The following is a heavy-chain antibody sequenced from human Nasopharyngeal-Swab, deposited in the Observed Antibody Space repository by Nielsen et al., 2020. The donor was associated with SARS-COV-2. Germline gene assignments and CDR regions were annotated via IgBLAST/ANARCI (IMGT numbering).Heavy chain of an antibody. CDR2: IFSSGST. D-gene: IGHD3-22*01. CDR1: GGSISSSAYS. V-gene: IGHV4-61*02. J-gene: IGHJ6*02. Sequence: SCSVSGGSISSSAYSWSWIRQPAGKELEWIGRIFSSGSTTKNPSLKSRVSMSIDTSRKQFSLKLTSVTAADTAVYYCARALSGSNFASYGLDVWGQGTTVTVSS. CDR3: ARALSGSNFASYGLDV.